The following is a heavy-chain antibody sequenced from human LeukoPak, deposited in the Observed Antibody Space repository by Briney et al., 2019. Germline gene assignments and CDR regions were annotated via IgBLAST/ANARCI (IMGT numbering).Heavy chain of an antibody. Sequence: SETLSLTCTVSGDSISSGNYYWTWIWQPAGKGLEWIGRIYTSGSTNYNPSLKSRVTISVDTSKNQFSLKLSSVTAADTAVYYCATLGYSYGTDYWGQGTLVTVSS. V-gene: IGHV4-61*02. D-gene: IGHD5-18*01. CDR2: IYTSGST. CDR1: GDSISSGNYY. J-gene: IGHJ4*02. CDR3: ATLGYSYGTDY.